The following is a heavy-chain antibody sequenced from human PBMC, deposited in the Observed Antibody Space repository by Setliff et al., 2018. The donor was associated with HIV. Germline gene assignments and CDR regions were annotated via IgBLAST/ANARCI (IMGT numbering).Heavy chain of an antibody. CDR1: GYTFTGHF. Sequence: ASVKVSCKTAGYTFTGHFIHWMRQAPGQGLEWMGWINPNSGATDYAWRFEDRGTMTSDTSIRTVYMELSSLSSDDTAVDYCARDTAIGWYGESKMSDFWGQGTLVTVSS. D-gene: IGHD3-10*01. J-gene: IGHJ4*02. CDR2: INPNSGAT. CDR3: ARDTAIGWYGESKMSDF. V-gene: IGHV1-2*02.